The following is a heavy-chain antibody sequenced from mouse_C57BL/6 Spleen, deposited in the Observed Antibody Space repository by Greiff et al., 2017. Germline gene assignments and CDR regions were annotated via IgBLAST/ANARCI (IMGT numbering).Heavy chain of an antibody. Sequence: VQLQQSGPELVKPGASVKISCKASGYSFTGYYMNWVKQSPEKSLEWIGELNPSTGGTTYNQKFKAKATLTVDKSSSTAYMQLKSLTSEDSAVYYCARGYDAAWFAYWGQGTLVTVSA. CDR1: GYSFTGYY. CDR2: LNPSTGGT. V-gene: IGHV1-42*01. J-gene: IGHJ3*01. CDR3: ARGYDAAWFAY. D-gene: IGHD2-2*01.